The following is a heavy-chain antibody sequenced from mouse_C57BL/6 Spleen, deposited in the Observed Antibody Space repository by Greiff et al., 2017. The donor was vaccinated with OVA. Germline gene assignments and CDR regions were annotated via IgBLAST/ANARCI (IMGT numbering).Heavy chain of an antibody. CDR2: INPNNGGT. CDR3: ARGRAPYGYDEEGCSMDY. J-gene: IGHJ4*01. V-gene: IGHV1-18*01. D-gene: IGHD2-2*01. CDR1: GYTFTDYN. Sequence: EVKLQQSGPELVKPGASVKIPCKASGYTFTDYNMDWVKQSHGKSLEWIGDINPNNGGTIYNQKFKGKATLTVDKSSSTAYMELRSLTSEDTAVYYCARGRAPYGYDEEGCSMDYWGQGTSVTVSS.